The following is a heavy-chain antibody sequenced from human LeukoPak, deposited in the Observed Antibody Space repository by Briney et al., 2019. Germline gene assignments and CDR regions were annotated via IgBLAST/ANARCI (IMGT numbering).Heavy chain of an antibody. CDR1: GGTFSSYA. CDR2: ISAYNGNT. J-gene: IGHJ5*02. V-gene: IGHV1-18*01. D-gene: IGHD2-2*01. Sequence: ASVKVSCKASGGTFSSYAISWVRQAPGQGLEWMGWISAYNGNTNYAQKLQGRVTMTTDTSTSTAYMELRSLRSDDTAVYYCARAPGVVVPAAIGDNWFDPWGQGTLVTVSS. CDR3: ARAPGVVVPAAIGDNWFDP.